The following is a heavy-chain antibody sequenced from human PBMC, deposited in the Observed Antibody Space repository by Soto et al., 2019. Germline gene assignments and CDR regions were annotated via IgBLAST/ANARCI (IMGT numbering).Heavy chain of an antibody. J-gene: IGHJ4*02. CDR3: ARDRDYFDTSGYYYHFDY. Sequence: PXGSLRLSCAASGFTFSSYGIHWVRQAPGKGLEWLAVIWYNGNKKYYADSVKGRFTISRDNSKNTVYLQMNSLRAEDKAVYYCARDRDYFDTSGYYYHFDYWGQGPLVTVSS. V-gene: IGHV3-33*01. CDR1: GFTFSSYG. D-gene: IGHD3-22*01. CDR2: IWYNGNKK.